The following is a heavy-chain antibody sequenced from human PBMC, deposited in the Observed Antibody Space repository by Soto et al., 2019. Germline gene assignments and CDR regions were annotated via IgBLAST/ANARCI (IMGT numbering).Heavy chain of an antibody. D-gene: IGHD3-9*01. Sequence: QVQLVQSGAEVKKPGASVKVSCKASGYTFTSYGISWVRQAPGQGLEWMGWISAYNGKTNYAQKLQGRVTMTTDTSTSTAYMELRSLSSDDTAVYYCARERIFDILTGDHFIAYDYSSDMDVWGQGTTVTVSS. CDR1: GYTFTSYG. J-gene: IGHJ6*02. V-gene: IGHV1-18*01. CDR2: ISAYNGKT. CDR3: ARERIFDILTGDHFIAYDYSSDMDV.